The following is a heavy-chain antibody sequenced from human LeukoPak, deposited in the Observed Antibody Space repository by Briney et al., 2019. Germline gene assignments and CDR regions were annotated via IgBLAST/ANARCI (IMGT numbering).Heavy chain of an antibody. D-gene: IGHD6-13*01. V-gene: IGHV4-4*07. CDR1: GGSISSYY. J-gene: IGHJ3*02. CDR3: ARPICSSRAACAFDI. CDR2: IYTSGST. Sequence: SETLSLTCTVSGGSISSYYWSWIRQPAGKGLEWIGRIYTSGSTNYNPSLKSRVTMSVDTSKNQFSLKLSSVTAADTAVYYCARPICSSRAACAFDIWGQGTMVTVSS.